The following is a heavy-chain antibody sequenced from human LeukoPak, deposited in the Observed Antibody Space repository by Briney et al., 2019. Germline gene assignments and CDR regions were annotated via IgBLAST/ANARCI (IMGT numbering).Heavy chain of an antibody. J-gene: IGHJ5*02. Sequence: GGSLRLSCAASGFTFSSYAMSWVRQAPGKGLEWVSAISGSGGSTYYADSVKGRFTISRDNSKNTLYLQMNSLRAEDTAVYYCAKDPYGSGSYYPHPFDPWGQGTLVTVSS. CDR3: AKDPYGSGSYYPHPFDP. CDR2: ISGSGGST. V-gene: IGHV3-23*01. CDR1: GFTFSSYA. D-gene: IGHD3-10*01.